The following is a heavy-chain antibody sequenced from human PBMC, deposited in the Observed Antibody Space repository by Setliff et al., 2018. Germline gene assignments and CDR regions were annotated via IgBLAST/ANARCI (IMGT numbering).Heavy chain of an antibody. CDR3: ARLALTGYDSSGYYYALDYYYYMDV. CDR2: MSLNGHVV. D-gene: IGHD3-22*01. V-gene: IGHV3-11*01. J-gene: IGHJ6*03. CDR1: GFAFNNYY. Sequence: PGGSLRLSCAASGFAFNNYYMAWIRQAPGKGLQWLSYMSLNGHVVHYADSVKGRFTISRDNAKNSLYLQMNSLRAEDTALYYRARLALTGYDSSGYYYALDYYYYMDVWGKGTTVTVSS.